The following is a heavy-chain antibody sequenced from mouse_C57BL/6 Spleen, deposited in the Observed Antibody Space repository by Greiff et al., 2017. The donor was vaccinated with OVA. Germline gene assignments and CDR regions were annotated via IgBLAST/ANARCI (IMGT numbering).Heavy chain of an antibody. CDR3: ARRDYGSSPFAY. CDR2: IYPGSGST. J-gene: IGHJ3*01. CDR1: GYTFTSYW. Sequence: QVQLQQPGAELVKPGASVKMSCKASGYTFTSYWITWVKQRPGQGLEWIGDIYPGSGSTNYNETFKSKATLTVDTSSSTAYMQLISLTSYDSAVYYCARRDYGSSPFAYWGQGTLVTVSA. V-gene: IGHV1-55*01. D-gene: IGHD1-1*01.